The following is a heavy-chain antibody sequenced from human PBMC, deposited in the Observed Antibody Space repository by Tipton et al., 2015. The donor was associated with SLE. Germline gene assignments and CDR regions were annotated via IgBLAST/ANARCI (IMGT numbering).Heavy chain of an antibody. CDR3: AKDGNHHGSGSYGSWFDS. D-gene: IGHD3-10*01. J-gene: IGHJ5*01. CDR2: ISAGGSST. Sequence: SLRLSCAASGFTFSSYSMSWVRQAPGKGLEWVSSISAGGSSTFYADSVKGRFTITRDNSDKTVYLQMDILTTEDTAVYYCAKDGNHHGSGSYGSWFDSWGQGTLVSVSS. CDR1: GFTFSSYS. V-gene: IGHV3-23*01.